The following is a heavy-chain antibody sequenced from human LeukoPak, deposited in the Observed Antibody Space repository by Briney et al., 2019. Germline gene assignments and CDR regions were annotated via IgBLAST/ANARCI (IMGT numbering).Heavy chain of an antibody. D-gene: IGHD3-10*01. CDR2: IYPGNSDT. V-gene: IGHV5-51*01. CDR1: GYSFTSYW. CDR3: ARHTGGSGRYYGYYYYCMDV. Sequence: GESLKISCKGSGYSFTSYWIGWVRQMPGKGLEWMGIIYPGNSDTRYSPSFQGQVTISADKSISTAYLQWSSLKASDTAMYYCARHTGGSGRYYGYYYYCMDVWGKGTTVTVSS. J-gene: IGHJ6*03.